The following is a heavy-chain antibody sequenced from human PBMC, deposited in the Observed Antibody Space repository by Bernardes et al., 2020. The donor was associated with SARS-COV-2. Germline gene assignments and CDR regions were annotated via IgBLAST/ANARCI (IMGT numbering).Heavy chain of an antibody. D-gene: IGHD6-6*01. V-gene: IGHV1-18*01. Sequence: ASVKVSCKASGYTFTSYGISWVRHAPGQGLEWMGWINTYNGHTNYAQKLQGRVTMTTDSFTSTAYMELRRLSSYDTAVYYCARYGSSSSDFHYWGQGTLVTVSS. CDR2: INTYNGHT. CDR3: ARYGSSSSDFHY. CDR1: GYTFTSYG. J-gene: IGHJ4*02.